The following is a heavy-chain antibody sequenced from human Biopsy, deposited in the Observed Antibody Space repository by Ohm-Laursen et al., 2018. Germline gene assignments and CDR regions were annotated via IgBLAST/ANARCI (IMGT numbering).Heavy chain of an antibody. D-gene: IGHD1-1*01. J-gene: IGHJ5*02. CDR2: TYYRSQWHS. CDR3: ARETPTGIPFNWFDP. Sequence: SQTLSLTCAISGDSVSNKDTAWNWIRRSPSRGLEWLGRTYYRSQWHSDYAVFVRSRITIKSDTSRNQFSLQLNSVTPDDTAVYFCARETPTGIPFNWFDPWGQGTLVTVSS. CDR1: GDSVSNKDTA. V-gene: IGHV6-1*01.